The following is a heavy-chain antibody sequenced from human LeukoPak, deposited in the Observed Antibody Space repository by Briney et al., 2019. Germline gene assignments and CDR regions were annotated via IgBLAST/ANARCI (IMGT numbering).Heavy chain of an antibody. D-gene: IGHD3-16*02. CDR1: GFTFGAYW. Sequence: GGSLRLSCAASGFTFGAYWMSWFRQAPGKAPEWVASIKEDGSAQYYVDSLEGRFTISRDNAKNSLYLQMDSMGVEDTAVYYCARHIVGEQNFDYWSQGTLVTVSS. CDR2: IKEDGSAQ. V-gene: IGHV3-7*01. CDR3: ARHIVGEQNFDY. J-gene: IGHJ4*02.